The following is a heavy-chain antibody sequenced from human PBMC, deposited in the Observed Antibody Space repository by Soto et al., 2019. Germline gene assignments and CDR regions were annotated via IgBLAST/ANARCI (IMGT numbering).Heavy chain of an antibody. D-gene: IGHD3-22*01. J-gene: IGHJ5*02. Sequence: GGSLRLSCAASGFTFSSYAMSWVRQAPGKGLEWVSAISGSGGSTYYADSVKGRFTISRDNSTNTLYLQMNSLRAEDTAVYYCAKDITKIVGTWFDPWGQGTLVTVSS. CDR3: AKDITKIVGTWFDP. CDR2: ISGSGGST. V-gene: IGHV3-23*01. CDR1: GFTFSSYA.